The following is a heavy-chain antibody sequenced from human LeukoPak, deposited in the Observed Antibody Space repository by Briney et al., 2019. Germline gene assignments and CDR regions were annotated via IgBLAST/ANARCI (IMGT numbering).Heavy chain of an antibody. D-gene: IGHD6-19*01. CDR1: GFSLGNYW. J-gene: IGHJ4*02. Sequence: GGSLRLSCAASGFSLGNYWMHWVRQAPGKGLVWVSHINSDGSSTSYTDSVKGRFTLSRDNARNMVYLQMNSLRAEDTAVYYCGTSPAVPGSRWGQGTLVIVSS. CDR2: INSDGSST. V-gene: IGHV3-74*01. CDR3: GTSPAVPGSR.